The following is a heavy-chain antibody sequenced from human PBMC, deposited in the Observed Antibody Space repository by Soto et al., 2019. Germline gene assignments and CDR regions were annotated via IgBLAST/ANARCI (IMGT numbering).Heavy chain of an antibody. CDR3: AKEDYSDSSGYSGS. CDR1: GFTFSSSG. J-gene: IGHJ5*02. CDR2: ISYDGSNK. V-gene: IGHV3-30*18. D-gene: IGHD3-22*01. Sequence: PVGSLRLSCAACGFTFSSSGMHWVRKAPGKGLEGVAVISYDGSNKYYVDSVKGRFTISRDNSKNTLYLQMNRLRAEDTAVYYCAKEDYSDSSGYSGSWGQGTLVTV.